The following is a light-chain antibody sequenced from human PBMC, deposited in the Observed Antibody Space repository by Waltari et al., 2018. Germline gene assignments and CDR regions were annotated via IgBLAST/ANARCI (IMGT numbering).Light chain of an antibody. Sequence: QLILPQSPSASASLGASVKLTCTLSSAHSSNAIAWLQQQPEKGPRFLMKVNSDGSHRKGDEIPDRFSGSSSGAERYLTISSLQSEDEADYYCQTGGFGIWVFGGGTKLTVL. CDR1: SAHSSNA. CDR2: VNSDGSH. CDR3: QTGGFGIWV. V-gene: IGLV4-69*01. J-gene: IGLJ3*02.